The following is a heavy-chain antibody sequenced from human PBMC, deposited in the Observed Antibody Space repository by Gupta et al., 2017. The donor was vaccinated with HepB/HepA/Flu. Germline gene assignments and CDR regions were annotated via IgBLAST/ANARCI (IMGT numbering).Heavy chain of an antibody. CDR1: GFTFSGYS. J-gene: IGHJ3*02. V-gene: IGHV3-48*02. CDR3: ARSRSGTAGGSAFDI. CDR2: ISSSSSTI. Sequence: QPVEAGRGLVQPRGSPSLACAASGFTFSGYSRNWVRQAPGKGLEWVSYISSSSSTIYYADSGKGRFTISRDNAKNSLYMQMNSLRDADTAVYFCARSRSGTAGGSAFDIWGQGTLVTVSS. D-gene: IGHD1/OR15-1a*01.